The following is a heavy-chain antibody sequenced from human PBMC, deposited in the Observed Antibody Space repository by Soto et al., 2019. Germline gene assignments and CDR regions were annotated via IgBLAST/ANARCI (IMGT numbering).Heavy chain of an antibody. V-gene: IGHV4-39*01. Sequence: SETLSLTCSVSGYSVSSSDYYWAWIRQPPGKGLEWIGSMLYSGLTYYNPSLKSRVTLSVDTSKNQFSLKLSSVTAADTAVYYCARGTSYYYYGMDVWGQGTTVTVSS. CDR2: MLYSGLT. CDR1: GYSVSSSDYY. D-gene: IGHD2-2*01. CDR3: ARGTSYYYYGMDV. J-gene: IGHJ6*02.